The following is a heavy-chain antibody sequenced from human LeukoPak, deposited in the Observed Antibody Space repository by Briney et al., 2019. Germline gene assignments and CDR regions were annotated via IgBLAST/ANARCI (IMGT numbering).Heavy chain of an antibody. Sequence: SVKVSCKASGGTFSSYAISWVRQAPGQGLEWMGGIIPIFGTANYAQKFQGRVTITADESTSTAYMELSSLRSEDAAVYYCASGYCSGGSCYSFERYFDYWGQGTLVTVSS. CDR2: IIPIFGTA. V-gene: IGHV1-69*13. D-gene: IGHD2-15*01. J-gene: IGHJ4*02. CDR1: GGTFSSYA. CDR3: ASGYCSGGSCYSFERYFDY.